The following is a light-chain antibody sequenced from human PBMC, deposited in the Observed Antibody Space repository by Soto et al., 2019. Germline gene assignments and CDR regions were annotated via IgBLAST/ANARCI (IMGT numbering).Light chain of an antibody. Sequence: QSVLTQPPSASGSPGQSVTISCSGTSSDVGGYNYVSWYQQHPGKAPKLMIYEVTKRPSGVPDRFSGSKSGNTASLTVSGLQAEDEADYYCSSYVDNTVVFGGGTQLTVL. V-gene: IGLV2-8*01. CDR1: SSDVGGYNY. J-gene: IGLJ2*01. CDR2: EVT. CDR3: SSYVDNTVV.